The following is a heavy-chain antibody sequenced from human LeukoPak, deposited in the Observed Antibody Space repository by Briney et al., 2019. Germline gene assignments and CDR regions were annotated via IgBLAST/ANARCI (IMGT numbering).Heavy chain of an antibody. J-gene: IGHJ6*02. CDR2: IKQDGSEK. Sequence: GGSLRLSCAASGFTFSSYAMSWVRQAPGKGLEWVANIKQDGSEKYYVDSVKGRFTISGDNAKNSLYLQMNSLRAEDTAVYYCASAEIAVAGMSYYGMDVWGQGTTVTVSS. CDR1: GFTFSSYA. D-gene: IGHD6-19*01. V-gene: IGHV3-7*01. CDR3: ASAEIAVAGMSYYGMDV.